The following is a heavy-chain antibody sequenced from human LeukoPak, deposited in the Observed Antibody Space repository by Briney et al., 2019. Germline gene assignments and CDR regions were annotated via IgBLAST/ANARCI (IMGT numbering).Heavy chain of an antibody. CDR3: ARDGLWFGAP. V-gene: IGHV4-30-4*01. D-gene: IGHD3-10*01. Sequence: SETLSLTCTVSGGSISNGDYYWGWIRQPPGQGLEWIGYIYYSGSTYYHPSLKSRANISLDTSKNQFSLKLTSVTAADTAVYYCARDGLWFGAPWGRGTLVTVSS. CDR2: IYYSGST. J-gene: IGHJ5*02. CDR1: GGSISNGDYY.